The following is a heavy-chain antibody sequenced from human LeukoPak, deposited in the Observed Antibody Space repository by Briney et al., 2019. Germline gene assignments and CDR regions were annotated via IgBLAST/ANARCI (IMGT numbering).Heavy chain of an antibody. CDR3: ARGGYGDPGDY. Sequence: SQTLSLTCTVSGGSTSSGGYSWSWIRQHPGKGLEWIGYIYYSGSTYYNPSLKSRVTISVDTSKNQFSLKLSSVTAADTAVYYWARGGYGDPGDYWGQGTLVTVSS. D-gene: IGHD4-17*01. CDR1: GGSTSSGGYS. V-gene: IGHV4-31*03. CDR2: IYYSGST. J-gene: IGHJ4*02.